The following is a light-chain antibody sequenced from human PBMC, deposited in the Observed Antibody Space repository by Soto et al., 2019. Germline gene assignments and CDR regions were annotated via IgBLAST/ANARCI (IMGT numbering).Light chain of an antibody. Sequence: DIQMTQSPSTLSKSVPERITITFRASQSISSWLAWYQQKPGKAPKLLISGASTLESGVPSRFSGSGSVTEFTLTISSLQPDDFATYYCQQYHSYSTFGQGTKVDIK. CDR1: QSISSW. V-gene: IGKV1-5*01. CDR3: QQYHSYST. J-gene: IGKJ1*01. CDR2: GAS.